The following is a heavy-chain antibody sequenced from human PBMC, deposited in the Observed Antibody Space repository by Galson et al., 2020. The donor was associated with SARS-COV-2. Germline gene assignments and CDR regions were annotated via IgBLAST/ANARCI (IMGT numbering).Heavy chain of an antibody. V-gene: IGHV2-5*01. Sequence: ESGPTLVKPTQTLTLTCTFSGFSLSTSGVGVGWIRQPPGKALEWLALIYWNDDKRYSPSLKSRLTITKDTSKNQVVLTMTNMDPVDTATYYCAHSPYYYDILTGYDNQGFFDYWGQGTLVTVSS. CDR2: IYWNDDK. D-gene: IGHD3-9*01. CDR3: AHSPYYYDILTGYDNQGFFDY. J-gene: IGHJ4*02. CDR1: GFSLSTSGVG.